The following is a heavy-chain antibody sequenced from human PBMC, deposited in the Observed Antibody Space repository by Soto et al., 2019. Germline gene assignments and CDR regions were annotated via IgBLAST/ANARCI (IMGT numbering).Heavy chain of an antibody. CDR1: GFTFSSYA. V-gene: IGHV3-23*01. CDR3: AKDGFLEVVPAALFEYYYYMDV. J-gene: IGHJ6*03. CDR2: ISGSGGST. D-gene: IGHD2-2*01. Sequence: GGSLRLSCAASGFTFSSYAMSWVRQATGKGLEWVSAISGSGGSTYYADSVKGRFTISRDNSKNTLYLQMNSLRAEDTAVYYCAKDGFLEVVPAALFEYYYYMDVWGKGTTVTVSS.